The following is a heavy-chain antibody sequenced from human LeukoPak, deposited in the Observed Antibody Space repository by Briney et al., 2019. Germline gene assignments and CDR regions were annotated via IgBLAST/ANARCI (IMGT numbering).Heavy chain of an antibody. CDR2: ISSSSSYI. J-gene: IGHJ3*02. D-gene: IGHD3-22*01. V-gene: IGHV3-21*01. CDR1: GFTFSSYS. Sequence: PGGSLRLSCAASGFTFSSYSMNWVRQAPGKGLEWVSSISSSSSYIYYADSVKGRFTISRDNSKNTLYLQMNSLRPEDTAVYHCARDLIVVDDAFDIWGQGTMVTVSS. CDR3: ARDLIVVDDAFDI.